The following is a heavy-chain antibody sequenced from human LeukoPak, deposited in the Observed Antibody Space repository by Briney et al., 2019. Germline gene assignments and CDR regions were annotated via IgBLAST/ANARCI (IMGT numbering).Heavy chain of an antibody. CDR3: ARGWTYYYDSSGYYYGV. CDR1: GGSISSGDYY. J-gene: IGHJ4*02. CDR2: IYYSGST. Sequence: SQTLSLTCTVSGGSISSGDYYWSWIRQPPGKGLEWIGYIYYSGSTYYSPSLKSRVTISVDTSKNQFSLKLSSVTAADTAVYYCARGWTYYYDSSGYYYGVWGQGTLVTVSS. D-gene: IGHD3-22*01. V-gene: IGHV4-30-4*01.